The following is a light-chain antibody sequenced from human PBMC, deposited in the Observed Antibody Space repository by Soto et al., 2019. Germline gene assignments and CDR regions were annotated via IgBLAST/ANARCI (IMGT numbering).Light chain of an antibody. J-gene: IGKJ4*01. Sequence: ETVMTQSPATLSVSPGERATLSCRASQSVGSQVAWDQQKPGQAPSLLIYGASTRASGIPLRFSGSGSGTEFTLTISSLQSEDFAVYYCQQYSNWPPVTFGGGTKVDI. CDR2: GAS. CDR1: QSVGSQ. V-gene: IGKV3-15*01. CDR3: QQYSNWPPVT.